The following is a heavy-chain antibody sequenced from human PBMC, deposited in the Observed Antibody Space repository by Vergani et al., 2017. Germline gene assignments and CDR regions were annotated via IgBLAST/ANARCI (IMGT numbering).Heavy chain of an antibody. D-gene: IGHD5-12*01. V-gene: IGHV1-69*01. CDR3: AXVGGRGIYSGYDRNWFDP. Sequence: QVQLVQSGAEVKKPGSSVKVSCKASGGTFSSYAISWVRPAPGQGLEWMGGIIPIFRTTNYAQKFQGRVTITADESPSKVYMELSSLRSEDTAVYYCAXVGGRGIYSGYDRNWFDPWGQGTLVTVSS. CDR1: GGTFSSYA. J-gene: IGHJ5*02. CDR2: IIPIFRTT.